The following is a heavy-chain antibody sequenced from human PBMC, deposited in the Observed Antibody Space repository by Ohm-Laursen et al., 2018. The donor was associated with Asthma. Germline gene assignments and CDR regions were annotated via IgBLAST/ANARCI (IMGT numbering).Heavy chain of an antibody. CDR3: ARGIGYCSSTSCLIQSLYGMDV. D-gene: IGHD2-2*01. V-gene: IGHV4-59*01. J-gene: IGHJ6*02. CDR1: GGSISSYY. Sequence: TLSLTCTVSGGSISSYYWSWIRQPPGKGLEWIGYIYYSGSTNYNPSLKSRVTISVDTSKNQFSLKLSSVTAADTAVYYCARGIGYCSSTSCLIQSLYGMDVWGQGTTVTVSS. CDR2: IYYSGST.